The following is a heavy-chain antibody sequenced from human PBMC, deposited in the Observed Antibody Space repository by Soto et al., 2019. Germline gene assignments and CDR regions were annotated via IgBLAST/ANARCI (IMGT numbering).Heavy chain of an antibody. J-gene: IGHJ4*02. D-gene: IGHD2-2*02. CDR2: INAGNGNT. CDR1: GYTFTSYA. CDR3: AKSATVPAAIAY. Sequence: QVQLVQSGAEVKKPGASVKVSCKASGYTFTSYAMHWVRQAPGQRLEWMGWINAGNGNTKYSQKFQGRVTITRDTPASTAYMELSSPRSEDTAVYSCAKSATVPAAIAYWGQGTLVTVSS. V-gene: IGHV1-3*01.